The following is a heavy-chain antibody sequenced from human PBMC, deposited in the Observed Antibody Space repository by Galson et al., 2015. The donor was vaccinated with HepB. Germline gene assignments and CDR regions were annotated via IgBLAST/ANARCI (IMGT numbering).Heavy chain of an antibody. Sequence: LRLSCAASGFTFSSYAMSWVRQAPGKGLEWVSAISGSGGSTYYADSVKGRFTISRDNSKNTLYLQMNSLRAEDTAVYYCAKDGDSSGWYQTRYYYYYYGMDVWGQGTTVTVSS. CDR1: GFTFSSYA. CDR3: AKDGDSSGWYQTRYYYYYYGMDV. J-gene: IGHJ6*02. CDR2: ISGSGGST. D-gene: IGHD6-19*01. V-gene: IGHV3-23*01.